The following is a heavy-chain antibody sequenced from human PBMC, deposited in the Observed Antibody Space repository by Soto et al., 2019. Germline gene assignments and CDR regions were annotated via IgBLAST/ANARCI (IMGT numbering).Heavy chain of an antibody. D-gene: IGHD6-19*01. V-gene: IGHV3-72*01. CDR3: ARSYSNSWYPGSFYYFDY. Sequence: GSLRLSCAASGFTFSDHHMDWVRQAPGKGLEWVGRTRNKANSYTTEYAASVKGRFSISRDDSKNSLYLQMNSLKTEDTAVYNCARSYSNSWYPGSFYYFDYWGQGILVTVSS. CDR2: TRNKANSYTT. J-gene: IGHJ4*02. CDR1: GFTFSDHH.